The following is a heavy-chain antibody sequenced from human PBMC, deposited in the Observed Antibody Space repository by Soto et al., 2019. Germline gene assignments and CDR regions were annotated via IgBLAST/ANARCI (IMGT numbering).Heavy chain of an antibody. Sequence: EVKLVESGGGLVQPGGSLRLSCAASGFTVNSNYMNWVRQAPGKGLEWVSIQYSGGNTYYAESVKGRFTISRDNSKNTGYLQVNSQNEEATAVYYCERNMGWGRHEYCGQGTLVNVSS. D-gene: IGHD3-16*01. J-gene: IGHJ4*02. CDR2: QYSGGNT. V-gene: IGHV3-66*01. CDR3: ERNMGWGRHEY. CDR1: GFTVNSNY.